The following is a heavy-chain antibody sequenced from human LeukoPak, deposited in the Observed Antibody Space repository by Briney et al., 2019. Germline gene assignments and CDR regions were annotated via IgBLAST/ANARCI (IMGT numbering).Heavy chain of an antibody. D-gene: IGHD3-22*01. Sequence: PGGSLRLSCAASGFTLSRSSMHWVRQAPGKGLEYVSAISSNGRNTYYANSVKGRFTISRDISKNTLYPQMGSLRADDMAVYYCARVGDNSGSGYSHWGQGTLVTVSS. CDR3: ARVGDNSGSGYSH. CDR2: ISSNGRNT. CDR1: GFTLSRSS. V-gene: IGHV3-64*01. J-gene: IGHJ4*02.